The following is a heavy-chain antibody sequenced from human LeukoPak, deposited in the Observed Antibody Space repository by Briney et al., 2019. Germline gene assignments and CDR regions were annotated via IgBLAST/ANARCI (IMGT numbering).Heavy chain of an antibody. V-gene: IGHV4-61*01. Sequence: PSETLSLTCAVSGYSINSDYYWSWIRQPPGKGLEWIGYIYYSGSTNYNPSLKSRVTISVDTAKNQFSLKLSSVTAADTAVYYCARGGYSYGYDDDFDYWGQGTLVTVSS. J-gene: IGHJ4*02. CDR3: ARGGYSYGYDDDFDY. D-gene: IGHD5-18*01. CDR2: IYYSGST. CDR1: GYSINSDYY.